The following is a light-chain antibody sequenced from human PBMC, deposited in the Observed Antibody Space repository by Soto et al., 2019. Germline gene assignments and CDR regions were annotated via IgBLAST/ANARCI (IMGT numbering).Light chain of an antibody. J-gene: IGKJ2*01. V-gene: IGKV3-11*01. Sequence: VLTQSPGTLSLSPGQRATPSGRARQSVTSNLAWYQQSRGQDTRLLIYDASNRATCIPASFSGSGSETDFTITISSLEPYCLGVYYRQKRSNWPLYTFGRGTELDIK. CDR2: DAS. CDR1: QSVTSN. CDR3: QKRSNWPLYT.